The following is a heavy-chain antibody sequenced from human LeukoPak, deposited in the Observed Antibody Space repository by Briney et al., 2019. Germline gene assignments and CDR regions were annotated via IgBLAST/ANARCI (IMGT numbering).Heavy chain of an antibody. D-gene: IGHD6-19*01. CDR1: EFTFSSYA. CDR2: ISSRGGST. Sequence: GGSLRLSCAASEFTFSSYAMSWVRQAPEKGLEWVSVISSRGGSTYYADSVKGRFTISRDNSKNTLYLQMNSLRVEDTAVYYCARDWGSGWYFDYWGQGTLVTVSS. J-gene: IGHJ4*02. CDR3: ARDWGSGWYFDY. V-gene: IGHV3-23*01.